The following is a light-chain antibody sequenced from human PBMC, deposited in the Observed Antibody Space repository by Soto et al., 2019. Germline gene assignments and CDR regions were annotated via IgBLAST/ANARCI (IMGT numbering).Light chain of an antibody. CDR2: KAS. J-gene: IGKJ1*01. Sequence: DIQMTQSPSTLSASVGDRVTITCRASQSISSWLAWYQQKPGKAPTLLIYKASRIESGVPSRFSGSGSGTEFTLTISSLQPDDFATYYCQQYKSYSRTFGQGTKVEIK. CDR3: QQYKSYSRT. V-gene: IGKV1-5*03. CDR1: QSISSW.